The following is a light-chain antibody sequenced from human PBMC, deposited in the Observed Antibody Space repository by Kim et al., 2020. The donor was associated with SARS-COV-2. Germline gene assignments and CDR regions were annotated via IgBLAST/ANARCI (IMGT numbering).Light chain of an antibody. Sequence: GDRTTPSCWTRHNIDTCRSLDRQRPGQAHRHRLYDAANGTTGVPDRFSGSGTGTDFTLTISSREPEDFSLDDCQQRNSWTPAVTFGGGTKVDIK. CDR3: QQRNSWTPAVT. CDR1: HNIDTC. J-gene: IGKJ4*01. CDR2: DAA. V-gene: IGKV3-11*01.